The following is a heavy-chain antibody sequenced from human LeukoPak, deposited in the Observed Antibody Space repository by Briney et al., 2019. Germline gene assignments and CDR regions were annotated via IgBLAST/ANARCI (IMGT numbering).Heavy chain of an antibody. V-gene: IGHV3-49*03. CDR2: IRSKAYGGTT. J-gene: IGHJ4*02. D-gene: IGHD6-6*01. CDR1: GFTFGDYV. Sequence: GSLRLSCTASGFTFGDYVMSWFRQAPGKGLEWVGFIRSKAYGGTTEYAASVKGRFTISRDDSKSIAYLQMNSLKTEDTAVYYCTRDSEIAARPGGYYFDYWGQGTLVTVSS. CDR3: TRDSEIAARPGGYYFDY.